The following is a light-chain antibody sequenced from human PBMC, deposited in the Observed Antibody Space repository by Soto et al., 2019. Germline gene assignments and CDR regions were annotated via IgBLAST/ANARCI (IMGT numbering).Light chain of an antibody. CDR3: QQFRSFPIT. V-gene: IGKV1D-16*01. CDR2: FAS. J-gene: IGKJ5*01. CDR1: QDIGSH. Sequence: DIQMTQSPSSLSASVGDRVTITCRASQDIGSHLAWYQQKPEKAPKSLIYFASTLQSGVPSRFSASGSGTDFTLTISSLQPEDFATSYCQQFRSFPITFGQGTRLEIK.